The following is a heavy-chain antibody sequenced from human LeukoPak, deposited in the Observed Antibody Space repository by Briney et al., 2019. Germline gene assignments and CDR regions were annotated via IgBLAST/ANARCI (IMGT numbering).Heavy chain of an antibody. Sequence: PGGSLRLSCAASGFTFSDYYMSWVRQAPGKGLEWVSYISSSGSTIYYAASVKGRFTLSRDNAKNSRYLQMNSLRAEDTAVYDCARARDYDRGLGTDAFGIWGQGTMVSV. CDR1: GFTFSDYY. CDR3: ARARDYDRGLGTDAFGI. D-gene: IGHD4-17*01. V-gene: IGHV3-11*01. CDR2: ISSSGSTI. J-gene: IGHJ3*02.